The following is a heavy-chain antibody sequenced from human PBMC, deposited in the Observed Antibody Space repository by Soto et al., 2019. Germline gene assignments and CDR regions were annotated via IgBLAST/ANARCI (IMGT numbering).Heavy chain of an antibody. CDR2: ISYDGSNK. V-gene: IGHV3-30*18. CDR3: AKSGVAAAFFDD. D-gene: IGHD6-13*01. J-gene: IGHJ4*02. Sequence: GESLRLPYAGSGFTFSSYGMHGVRQAPGKGLEWVAVISYDGSNKYYADSVKGRFTISRDNSKNTLYLQMNSLRAEDTAVYYCAKSGVAAAFFDDWGQGTLVTVSS. CDR1: GFTFSSYG.